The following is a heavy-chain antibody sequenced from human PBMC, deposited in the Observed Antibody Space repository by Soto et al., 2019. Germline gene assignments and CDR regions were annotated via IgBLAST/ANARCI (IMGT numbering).Heavy chain of an antibody. CDR1: GGSFSGYY. V-gene: IGHV4-34*01. CDR2: INHSGST. Sequence: QVQLQQWGAGLLKPSETLSLTCAVYGGSFSGYYWSWIRQLPGKGLEWIGEINHSGSTNYNPSLKSRVTISVDTSKNQFSLKLSSVTAADTAVYYCARVTRYCSSTSCPSYYYYYGMDVWGQGTTVTVSS. CDR3: ARVTRYCSSTSCPSYYYYYGMDV. J-gene: IGHJ6*02. D-gene: IGHD2-2*01.